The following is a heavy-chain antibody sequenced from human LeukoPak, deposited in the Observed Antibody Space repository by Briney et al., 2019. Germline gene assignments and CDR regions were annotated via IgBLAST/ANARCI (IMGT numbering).Heavy chain of an antibody. V-gene: IGHV4-34*01. D-gene: IGHD6-13*01. J-gene: IGHJ5*02. CDR3: ARGGKTIATAATFGS. CDR2: IIHSGST. Sequence: PSETLSLTCAVNGGSFSGYYLTWIRQPPGKGLEWIGEIIHSGSTNYNPSLKSRVIISLDTSNNHFSLKLRSVTAADTAIYYSARGGKTIATAATFGSWGQGTLVTVSS. CDR1: GGSFSGYY.